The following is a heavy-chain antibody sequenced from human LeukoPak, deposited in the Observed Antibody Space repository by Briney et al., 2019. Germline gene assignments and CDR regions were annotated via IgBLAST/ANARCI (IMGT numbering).Heavy chain of an antibody. V-gene: IGHV3-53*01. CDR2: IYSGGST. CDR1: GFTFSSYT. J-gene: IGHJ4*02. CDR3: AKGLGY. Sequence: GGSLRLSCAASGFTFSSYTMNWVRQAPGKGLEWVSVIYSGGSTYYADSVKGRFTISRDNSKNTLYLQMNSLRAEDTAVYYCAKGLGYWGQGTLVTVSS.